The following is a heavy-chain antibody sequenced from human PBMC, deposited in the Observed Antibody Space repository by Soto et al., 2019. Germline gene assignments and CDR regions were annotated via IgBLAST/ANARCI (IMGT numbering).Heavy chain of an antibody. J-gene: IGHJ4*02. CDR3: ARASGGNYGDYEFGY. Sequence: ASVKVSCKPSGYTFSKYVITWVRQAPGQGLEWMGWISTHSGSTQYAQKFQDRVTMTTDTSTSTAYMGLRRLRSDDTAVYFCARASGGNYGDYEFGYWGQGTLVTVSS. CDR1: GYTFSKYV. CDR2: ISTHSGST. V-gene: IGHV1-18*01. D-gene: IGHD4-17*01.